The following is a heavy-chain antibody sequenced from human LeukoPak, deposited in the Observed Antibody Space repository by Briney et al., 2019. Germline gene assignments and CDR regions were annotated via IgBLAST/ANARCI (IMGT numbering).Heavy chain of an antibody. CDR1: GYTFTSYG. V-gene: IGHV1-18*01. CDR2: ISAYNGNT. J-gene: IGHJ6*02. CDR3: ATVENDYGDYYYYGMDV. Sequence: GASVKVSCKASGYTFTSYGISWVRQAPGQGLEWMGWISAYNGNTNYAQKLQGRVTMTTDTSTSTAYMELRSLRSDDTAVYYCATVENDYGDYYYYGMDVWGQGTTVTVSS. D-gene: IGHD4-17*01.